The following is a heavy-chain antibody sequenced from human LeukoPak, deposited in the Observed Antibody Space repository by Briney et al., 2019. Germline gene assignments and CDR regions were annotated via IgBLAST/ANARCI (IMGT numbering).Heavy chain of an antibody. J-gene: IGHJ4*02. Sequence: ASVKVSCKASGYTFTSYGISWVRQAPGQGLEWMGWISAYNGNTNYAQKLQGRVTMTTDTSTSTAYMELRSLRSDDTAVYYCARDLSPYYYDSSGYTPFDYWGRGTLVTVSS. CDR1: GYTFTSYG. CDR2: ISAYNGNT. D-gene: IGHD3-22*01. V-gene: IGHV1-18*01. CDR3: ARDLSPYYYDSSGYTPFDY.